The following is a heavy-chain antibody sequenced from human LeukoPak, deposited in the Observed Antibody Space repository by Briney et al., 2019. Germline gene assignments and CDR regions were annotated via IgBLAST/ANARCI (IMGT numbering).Heavy chain of an antibody. V-gene: IGHV4-39*01. Sequence: SETLSLTCTVSGGSISSSSYYWGWIRQPPRKGLEWIGSIYYSGSTYYNPSLKSRVTISVDTSKNQFSLKLSSVTAADTAVYYCARRRPYCSGGSCYDYWFDPWGQGTLVTVSS. CDR2: IYYSGST. J-gene: IGHJ5*02. D-gene: IGHD2-15*01. CDR1: GGSISSSSYY. CDR3: ARRRPYCSGGSCYDYWFDP.